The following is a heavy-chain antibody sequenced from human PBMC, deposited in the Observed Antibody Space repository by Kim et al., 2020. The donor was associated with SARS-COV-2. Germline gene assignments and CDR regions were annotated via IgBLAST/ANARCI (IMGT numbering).Heavy chain of an antibody. J-gene: IGHJ3*02. D-gene: IGHD3-22*01. CDR1: GYSFTSYW. CDR3: ARPDQYYYDSSGYYFGAFDI. CDR2: IYPGDSDT. V-gene: IGHV5-51*01. Sequence: GESLKISCKGSGYSFTSYWIGCVRQMPGKGLEWMGIIYPGDSDTRYSPSFQGQVTISADKSISTAYLQWSSLKASDTAMYYCARPDQYYYDSSGYYFGAFDIWGQGTMVTVSS.